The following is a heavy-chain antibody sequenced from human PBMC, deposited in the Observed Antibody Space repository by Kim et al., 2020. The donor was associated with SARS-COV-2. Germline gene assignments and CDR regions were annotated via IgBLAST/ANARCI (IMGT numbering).Heavy chain of an antibody. CDR2: IYYSGST. J-gene: IGHJ3*02. Sequence: SETLSLTCTVSGGSISSSSYYWGWIRQPPGKGLEWIGSIYYSGSTYYNPSLKSRVTISVDTSKNQFSLKLSSVTAADTAVYYCARHDRLRWLQYRPLGAFDIWGQGTMVAVSS. CDR1: GGSISSSSYY. CDR3: ARHDRLRWLQYRPLGAFDI. D-gene: IGHD5-12*01. V-gene: IGHV4-39*01.